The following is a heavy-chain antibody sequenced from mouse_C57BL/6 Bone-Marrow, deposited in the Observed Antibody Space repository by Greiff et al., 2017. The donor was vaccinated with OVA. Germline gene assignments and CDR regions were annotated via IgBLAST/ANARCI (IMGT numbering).Heavy chain of an antibody. D-gene: IGHD1-1*01. CDR3: TLIYYYGSSWYFDV. CDR1: GFNITDDY. Sequence: VQLQQSGAELVRPGASVKLSCTASGFNITDDYMHWVKQRPGQGLEWIGWIDPENGDTEYASKFKGKATITVDTSSNTAYLQLSSLTSEDTAVYYCTLIYYYGSSWYFDVWGTGTTVTVSS. J-gene: IGHJ1*03. CDR2: IDPENGDT. V-gene: IGHV14-4*01.